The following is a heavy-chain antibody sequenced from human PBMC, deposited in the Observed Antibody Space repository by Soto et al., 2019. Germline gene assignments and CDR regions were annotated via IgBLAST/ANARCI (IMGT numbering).Heavy chain of an antibody. J-gene: IGHJ4*02. CDR2: ISAYNGNT. D-gene: IGHD7-27*01. CDR3: ARGPYRCEPLGPFDY. V-gene: IGHV1-18*01. Sequence: ASVKVSCRASGYTSTSYGSSWVRQAPGQGLEWMGWISAYNGNTNYAQKLQGRVTMTTDTSTSTAYMELRSLRSDDTAVYYCARGPYRCEPLGPFDYWGQGTLVPVCS. CDR1: GYTSTSYG.